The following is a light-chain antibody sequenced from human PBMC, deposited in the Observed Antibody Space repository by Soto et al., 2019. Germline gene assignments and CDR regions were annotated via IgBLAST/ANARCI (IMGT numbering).Light chain of an antibody. J-gene: IGKJ5*01. V-gene: IGKV1-5*01. CDR3: QQGYTSAIT. CDR1: QSIGNW. Sequence: DVLLTQAPSTLSASVGDRVTITCRASQSIGNWLAWYQQKPGKAPNLLIYDASTLENGVPSRFSGSASGTDFTLTVNSLQPEDFATYYCQQGYTSAITFGQGTRLEI. CDR2: DAS.